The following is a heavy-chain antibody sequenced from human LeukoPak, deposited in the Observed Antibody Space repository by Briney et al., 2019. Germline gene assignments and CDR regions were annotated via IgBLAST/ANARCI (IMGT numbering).Heavy chain of an antibody. Sequence: PSETLSLTCTVSGGSISSYYWSWIRQPPGKGLEWIGYIYYSGSTYYNPSLKSRVTISVDTSKNQFSLKLSSVTAADTAVYYCARDHLVSRDAFDIWGQGTMVTVSS. CDR3: ARDHLVSRDAFDI. CDR1: GGSISSYY. CDR2: IYYSGST. V-gene: IGHV4-30-4*08. D-gene: IGHD3-16*01. J-gene: IGHJ3*02.